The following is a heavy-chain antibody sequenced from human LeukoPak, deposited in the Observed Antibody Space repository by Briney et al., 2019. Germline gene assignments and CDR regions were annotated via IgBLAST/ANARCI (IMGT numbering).Heavy chain of an antibody. D-gene: IGHD6-13*01. CDR2: FDPEDGET. Sequence: ASVKVSCKVSGYTLTELSMHWVRQAPGKGLEWMGGFDPEDGETIYAQKFQGRVTMTEDTSTDTAYMELSRLRSDDTAVYYCARGSQGSSSWYFDYWGQGTLVTVSS. J-gene: IGHJ4*02. CDR3: ARGSQGSSSWYFDY. CDR1: GYTLTELS. V-gene: IGHV1-24*01.